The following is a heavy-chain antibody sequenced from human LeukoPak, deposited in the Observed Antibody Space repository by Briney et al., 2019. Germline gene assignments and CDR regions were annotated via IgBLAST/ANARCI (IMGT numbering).Heavy chain of an antibody. V-gene: IGHV3-74*01. CDR1: GFTFSSYW. D-gene: IGHD3-3*01. Sequence: PGGSLRLSCAASGFTFSSYWMHWVRQAPGKGLVWVSRINSDGSSTSYAGSVKGRFTISRDNAKNTLYLQMNSLRAEDTAVYYCARDWAPRNYDFWSGYSTGWFDPWGQGTLVTVSS. CDR2: INSDGSST. J-gene: IGHJ5*02. CDR3: ARDWAPRNYDFWSGYSTGWFDP.